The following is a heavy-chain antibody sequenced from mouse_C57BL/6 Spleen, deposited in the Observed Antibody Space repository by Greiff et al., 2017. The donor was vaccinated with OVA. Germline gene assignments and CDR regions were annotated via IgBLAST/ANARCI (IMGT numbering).Heavy chain of an antibody. D-gene: IGHD2-3*01. Sequence: EVQLQQSGPGLVKPSQSLSLTCSVTGYSITSGYYWNWIRQFPGNKLEWMGYIRYDGSNNYNPSLKNRISITRDTSKNQFFLKLNSVTTEDTATYYCARDDGYPAWFAYWGQGTLVTVSA. CDR2: IRYDGSN. CDR1: GYSITSGYY. J-gene: IGHJ3*01. CDR3: ARDDGYPAWFAY. V-gene: IGHV3-6*01.